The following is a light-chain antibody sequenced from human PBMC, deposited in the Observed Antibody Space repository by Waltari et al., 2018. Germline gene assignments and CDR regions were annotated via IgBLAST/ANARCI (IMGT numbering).Light chain of an antibody. Sequence: QSVLTQPPSVSGAPGQRVSISCTGSGSNLGAGYDVHWYQQHPGKAPKLLIYGPRMRPPGVPDLFFGSQSGTSAFLAITSLQAEDEAEYYCQSYGTSLSVVFGGGTKLTVL. CDR2: GPR. CDR3: QSYGTSLSVV. CDR1: GSNLGAGYD. V-gene: IGLV1-40*01. J-gene: IGLJ2*01.